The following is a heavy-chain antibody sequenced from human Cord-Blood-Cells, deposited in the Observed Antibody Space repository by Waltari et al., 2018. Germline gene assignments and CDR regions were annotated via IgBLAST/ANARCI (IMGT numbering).Heavy chain of an antibody. Sequence: EVQLVESGGGLVQPGGSLRLSGAASGFTFSSYWMSGFRQAPGKGLEWVANIKQDGSEKYYVDSVKGRFTISRDNAKNSLYLQMNSLRAEDTAVYYCASSLGADCFDYWGQGTLVTVSS. CDR2: IKQDGSEK. CDR1: GFTFSSYW. D-gene: IGHD3-10*01. CDR3: ASSLGADCFDY. J-gene: IGHJ4*02. V-gene: IGHV3-7*01.